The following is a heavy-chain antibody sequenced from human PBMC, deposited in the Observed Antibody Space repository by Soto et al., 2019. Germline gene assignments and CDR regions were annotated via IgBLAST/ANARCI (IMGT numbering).Heavy chain of an antibody. J-gene: IGHJ6*02. CDR1: GYSFAGYW. Sequence: GESLKISFKGSGYSFAGYWITWVRQMPGKGLEWMGRIDPSDSQTYYIPSFRGHVTISAAKSITTVFLQWSSLRASDTAMYYCARHEQFYYHYYGMDVWGQGTTVTVSS. CDR3: ARHEQFYYHYYGMDV. V-gene: IGHV5-10-1*01. CDR2: IDPSDSQT. D-gene: IGHD6-19*01.